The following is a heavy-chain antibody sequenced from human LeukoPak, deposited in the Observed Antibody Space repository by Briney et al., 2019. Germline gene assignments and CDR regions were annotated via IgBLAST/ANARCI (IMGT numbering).Heavy chain of an antibody. Sequence: ASVKVSCKASGYTFTSYGISWVRQAPGQGLEWMGWISAYNGNTNYAQKLQGRVTMTTDTSTSTAYMELRSLRSDDTAVYYCARVLLGYCSGGSCYSGWFDPWGQGTLVTVSS. CDR3: ARVLLGYCSGGSCYSGWFDP. CDR1: GYTFTSYG. D-gene: IGHD2-15*01. J-gene: IGHJ5*02. CDR2: ISAYNGNT. V-gene: IGHV1-18*01.